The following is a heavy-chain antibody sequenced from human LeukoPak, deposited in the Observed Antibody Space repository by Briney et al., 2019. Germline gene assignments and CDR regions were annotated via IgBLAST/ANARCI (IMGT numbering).Heavy chain of an antibody. CDR3: ARDSWLDV. D-gene: IGHD3-9*01. CDR2: IWDSGTPI. V-gene: IGHV3-48*01. CDR1: GFTFSSYS. Sequence: GESLRLSCAASGFTFSSYSMTWVRQAPGMGLEWISYIWDSGTPIYYADSVKGRFTISRDNANNLVYLQMNSVRAEDTAVYYCARDSWLDVWSQGTMVTVSS. J-gene: IGHJ3*01.